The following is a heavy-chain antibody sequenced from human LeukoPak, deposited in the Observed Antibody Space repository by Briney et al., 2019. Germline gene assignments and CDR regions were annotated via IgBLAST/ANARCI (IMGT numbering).Heavy chain of an antibody. CDR3: GGHNYYYFDY. CDR1: GDSINGGSYY. V-gene: IGHV4-39*01. J-gene: IGHJ4*02. Sequence: PSETLSLTCTVSGDSINGGSYYWGWIRRPPGKGLEWIGTVYSGSTYYNPSLKSRVTISVDTSKKQFSLKLSSVTVADTAVYYCGGHNYYYFDYWGQGTLVTVSS. CDR2: VYSGST. D-gene: IGHD5-24*01.